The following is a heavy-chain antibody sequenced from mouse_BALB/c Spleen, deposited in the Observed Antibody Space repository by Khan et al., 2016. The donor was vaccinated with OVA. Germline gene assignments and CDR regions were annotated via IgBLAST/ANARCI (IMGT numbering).Heavy chain of an antibody. J-gene: IGHJ2*01. CDR2: IYPGDGDT. V-gene: IGHV1-87*01. CDR3: ASYRFDYFDY. Sequence: QVQLQQSGAELARPGASVKLSCKSSGYTFTSYWMQWVKQRPGQGLEWIGTIYPGDGDTRYTQKFKGKATLTADKSSGTAFMQLSNLASEDSAVYYCASYRFDYFDYWGQGTTLTVSS. D-gene: IGHD2-14*01. CDR1: GYTFTSYW.